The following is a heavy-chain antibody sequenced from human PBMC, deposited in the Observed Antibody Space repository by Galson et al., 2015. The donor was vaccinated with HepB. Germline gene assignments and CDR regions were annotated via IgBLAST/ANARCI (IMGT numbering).Heavy chain of an antibody. D-gene: IGHD1-1*01. CDR3: TREDQDAANDAFDI. CDR2: TRYGGST. J-gene: IGHJ3*02. Sequence: ETLSLTCRISGDSIFSSFYYWVWIRQPPGKGLEWIGSTRYGGSTTYNPALTGRVTISIDTSKNQFSLKLSAVTAADTAVYYCTREDQDAANDAFDIWGRGTMVTVSS. CDR1: GDSIFSSFYY. V-gene: IGHV4-39*01.